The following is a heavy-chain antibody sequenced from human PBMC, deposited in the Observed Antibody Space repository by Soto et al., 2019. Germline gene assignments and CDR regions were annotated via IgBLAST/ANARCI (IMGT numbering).Heavy chain of an antibody. Sequence: SETLSLTCSASGVSISNTSYYWGWIRQPPGKGLEWVGTIYFSGSTFYNPSLKSRVTISIDTSKNQFSLRLSSVTAADTAVYYCARHGSYWGQGTLVTVSS. CDR3: ARHGSY. CDR2: IYFSGST. J-gene: IGHJ4*02. V-gene: IGHV4-39*01. CDR1: GVSISNTSYY.